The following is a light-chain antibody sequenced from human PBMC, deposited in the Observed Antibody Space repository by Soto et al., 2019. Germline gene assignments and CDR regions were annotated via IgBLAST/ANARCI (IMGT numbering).Light chain of an antibody. CDR3: AAWDDSLNGYV. CDR1: SSNIGSNT. CDR2: SNN. J-gene: IGLJ1*01. Sequence: QSVLTQPPSASGTPGQRVTISCSGSSSNIGSNTVNWYQQLLGTAPKLLIYSNNQRPSGVPDRFSDSKSGTSASLAISGLQSEDEADYYCAAWDDSLNGYVFGTGTKVTV. V-gene: IGLV1-44*01.